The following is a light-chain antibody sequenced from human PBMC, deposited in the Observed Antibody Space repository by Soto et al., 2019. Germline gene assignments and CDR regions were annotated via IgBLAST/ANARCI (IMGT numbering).Light chain of an antibody. J-gene: IGKJ4*01. V-gene: IGKV1-9*01. CDR1: QDIPSY. CDR3: QQLRMDPST. CDR2: AXS. Sequence: IHLTASPSSIAASLGGRVTVPXRASQDIPSYLAWDPQQQGXPPQXXXYAXSTLYGGGPSRLSGSGSGTDFALTITSMQAEDFATYYCQQLRMDPSTFGGGTKVDIK.